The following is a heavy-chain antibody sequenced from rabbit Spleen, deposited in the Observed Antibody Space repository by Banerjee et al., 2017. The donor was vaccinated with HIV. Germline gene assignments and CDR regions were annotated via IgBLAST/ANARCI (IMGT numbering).Heavy chain of an antibody. J-gene: IGHJ4*01. V-gene: IGHV1S7*01. CDR1: GFDFNNYY. D-gene: IGHD2-1*01. Sequence: QLVESGGGLVQPGGSLKLSCKVSGFDFNNYYIIWVRQAPGKGLEWIGCIDPVFGITYYANWVNGRFSISRENTQNTVYLQLNSLTDADTATYFCAREATMTMVTPFNLWGPGTLV. CDR2: IDPVFGIT. CDR3: AREATMTMVTPFNL.